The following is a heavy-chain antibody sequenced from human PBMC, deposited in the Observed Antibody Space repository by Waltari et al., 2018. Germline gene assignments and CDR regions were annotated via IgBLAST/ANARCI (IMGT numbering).Heavy chain of an antibody. CDR1: GFTFSTYS. J-gene: IGHJ4*02. V-gene: IGHV3-21*02. CDR3: ARQRGPIAAATTDF. D-gene: IGHD6-13*01. CDR2: IGSSDSNI. Sequence: EVQLVESGGGLVKPGGSLRLSCAASGFTFSTYSMHWVRPAPGKGLECVSSIGSSDSNIYYAGSVKGRFTISRDNAKNSLYLQMNSLRVEDTAVYYCARQRGPIAAATTDFWGQGTLVTVSS.